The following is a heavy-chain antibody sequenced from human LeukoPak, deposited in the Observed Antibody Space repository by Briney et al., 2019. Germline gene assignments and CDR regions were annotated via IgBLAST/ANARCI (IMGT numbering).Heavy chain of an antibody. Sequence: GGSLRLSCAASGFTFSSYAMHWVRQAPGKGLEYVSAISSNGGSTYYANSVKGRFTISRDNSKNTLYLQMGSLRAEDMAVYYCARAGIEMATTYYFDYWGQGTLVTVSS. J-gene: IGHJ4*02. CDR1: GFTFSSYA. CDR2: ISSNGGST. CDR3: ARAGIEMATTYYFDY. V-gene: IGHV3-64*01. D-gene: IGHD5-24*01.